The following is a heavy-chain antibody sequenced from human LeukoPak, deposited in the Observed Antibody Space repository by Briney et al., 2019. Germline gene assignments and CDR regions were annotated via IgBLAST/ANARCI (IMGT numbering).Heavy chain of an antibody. J-gene: IGHJ4*02. CDR1: GYTFTVYY. Sequence: ASVSVSCTASGYTFTVYYMHWVRQAPGQGLEWMGWINTNSGGTNYAQKFQGRVTMTRDTSISTAYMELSRLRSDDTAVYYCARAHYGSGTDTVDYWGQGTLVTVSS. V-gene: IGHV1-2*02. CDR2: INTNSGGT. CDR3: ARAHYGSGTDTVDY. D-gene: IGHD3-10*01.